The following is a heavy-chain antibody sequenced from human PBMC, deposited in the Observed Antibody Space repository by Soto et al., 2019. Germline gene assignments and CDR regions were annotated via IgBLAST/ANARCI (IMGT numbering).Heavy chain of an antibody. D-gene: IGHD1-26*01. Sequence: QVQLVESGGGVVQPGRSLRLSCAASRFSFSTYAIHWVRQAPGKGLEWVAGISYDGGNEYYADSVKGRFTISRDNSKSTLYLKMNSLGPDDTAVYYCARDRSGSHGIDDTRDIWGRGTMVTVSS. CDR2: ISYDGGNE. CDR3: ARDRSGSHGIDDTRDI. CDR1: RFSFSTYA. J-gene: IGHJ3*02. V-gene: IGHV3-30-3*01.